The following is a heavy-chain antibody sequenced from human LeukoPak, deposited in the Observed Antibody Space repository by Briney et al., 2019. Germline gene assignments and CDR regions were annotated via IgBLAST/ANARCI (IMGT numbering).Heavy chain of an antibody. D-gene: IGHD6-6*01. CDR1: GFTFSSYS. Sequence: GGSLRLSCAASGFTFSSYSMNWVRQAPGKGLEWVSSISSSSSYIYYADSVKGRFTISRDNAKNSLYLQTNSLRAEDTAVYYCARRGPAGSSSSGMDVWGQGTTVTVSS. CDR2: ISSSSSYI. J-gene: IGHJ6*02. V-gene: IGHV3-21*01. CDR3: ARRGPAGSSSSGMDV.